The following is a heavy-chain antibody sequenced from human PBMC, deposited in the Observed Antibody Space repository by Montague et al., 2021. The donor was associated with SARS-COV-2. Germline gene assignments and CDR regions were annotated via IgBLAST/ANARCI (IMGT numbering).Heavy chain of an antibody. Sequence: SETLSLTCAVSGYSISSSNWLGWIRQAPGRGLEWIWYIYHTGSTYYNPPLKSRITLLVAKSNNLFPLELSSVTAVDTAVYYCAKSADHNYFLDSWGQGTPVTVSS. J-gene: IGHJ4*02. D-gene: IGHD5-24*01. CDR2: IYHTGST. V-gene: IGHV4-28*01. CDR3: AKSADHNYFLDS. CDR1: GYSISSSNW.